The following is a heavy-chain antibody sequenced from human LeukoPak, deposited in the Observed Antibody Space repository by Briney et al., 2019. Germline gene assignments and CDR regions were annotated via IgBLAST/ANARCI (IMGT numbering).Heavy chain of an antibody. CDR2: IYSGGST. J-gene: IGHJ3*02. CDR3: ARITMVRGVFDAFDI. V-gene: IGHV3-66*01. Sequence: PGGSLRLSCAASGFTFSSYGMHWVRQAPGKGLEWVSVIYSGGSTYYADSVKGRFTISRDNSKNTLYLQMNSLRAEDTAVYYCARITMVRGVFDAFDIWGQGTMVTVSS. CDR1: GFTFSSYG. D-gene: IGHD3-10*01.